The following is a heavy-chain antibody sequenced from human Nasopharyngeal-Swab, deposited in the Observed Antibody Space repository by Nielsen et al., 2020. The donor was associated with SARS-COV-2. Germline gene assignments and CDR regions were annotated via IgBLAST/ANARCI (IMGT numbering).Heavy chain of an antibody. CDR2: VYSGGST. J-gene: IGHJ3*01. D-gene: IGHD3-3*01. V-gene: IGHV3-53*01. CDR1: GLFVSGNY. CDR3: ASPVFGVVSDAFDL. Sequence: GGSLRLSCAASGLFVSGNYMNWVRQAPGMGLEWVSVVYSGGSTFYADSVKGRLTISRDNSKNTLYLQMNNLRPEDTAMYYCASPVFGVVSDAFDLWGQGTMVTVSS.